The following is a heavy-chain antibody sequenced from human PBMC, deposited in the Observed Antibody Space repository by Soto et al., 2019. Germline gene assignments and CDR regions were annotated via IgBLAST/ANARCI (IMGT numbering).Heavy chain of an antibody. Sequence: EVQLVESGGGLVQPGGSLRLSCEASGFTFRNYDMHWVRQGTGKGLEWVSGISAAGDPDYADSVEGRFTISSENAQSSFFLQMSSLRVGDTAVYYCARTGRDFYGLDVWGQGTTVIVSS. J-gene: IGHJ6*02. D-gene: IGHD1-1*01. CDR3: ARTGRDFYGLDV. CDR2: ISAAGDP. CDR1: GFTFRNYD. V-gene: IGHV3-13*05.